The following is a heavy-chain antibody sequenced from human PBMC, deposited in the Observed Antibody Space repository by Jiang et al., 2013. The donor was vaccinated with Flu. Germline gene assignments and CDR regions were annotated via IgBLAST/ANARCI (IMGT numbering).Heavy chain of an antibody. D-gene: IGHD6-25*01. Sequence: QLVESGGDLVQPGESLRLSCAASGFTFSSYWMHWVRQAPGKGLVWVSRINSDGSTTNYADSVKGRFTISRDNAKNTLYLQMSSLRAEDTAVYYCARRAEASHTPVRGMDVWGQGTAVTVSS. CDR2: INSDGSTT. CDR1: GFTFSSYW. J-gene: IGHJ6*01. V-gene: IGHV3-74*01. CDR3: ARRAEASHTPVRGMDV.